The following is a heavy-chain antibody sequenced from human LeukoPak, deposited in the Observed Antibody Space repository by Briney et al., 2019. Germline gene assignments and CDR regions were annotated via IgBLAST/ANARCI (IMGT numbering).Heavy chain of an antibody. Sequence: GGSLRLSCAASGFTFSSYSMNWVRQAPGKGLEWDSSISSSSGHINYADSVKGRFTISRDNAKNSLYLQMNSLRAEDTAVYYCARSGFYGGNPSDYFQHWGQGTLVTVSS. CDR2: ISSSSGHI. D-gene: IGHD4/OR15-4a*01. CDR3: ARSGFYGGNPSDYFQH. J-gene: IGHJ1*01. V-gene: IGHV3-21*01. CDR1: GFTFSSYS.